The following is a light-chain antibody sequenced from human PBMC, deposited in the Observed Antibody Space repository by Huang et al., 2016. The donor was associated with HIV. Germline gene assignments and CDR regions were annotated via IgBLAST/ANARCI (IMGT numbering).Light chain of an antibody. Sequence: DLVMTQTPLSLSVTPGQPASISCKSGQSLLHSDGKIHLSWYLQRPVQSPHLLIYEVSNRFSGVPDMFTGSGSGTDFTLKISRVEAEDVGVYYCMQSIQLPFTFGPGTKVDLK. CDR3: MQSIQLPFT. CDR2: EVS. CDR1: QSLLHSDGKIH. J-gene: IGKJ3*01. V-gene: IGKV2D-29*02.